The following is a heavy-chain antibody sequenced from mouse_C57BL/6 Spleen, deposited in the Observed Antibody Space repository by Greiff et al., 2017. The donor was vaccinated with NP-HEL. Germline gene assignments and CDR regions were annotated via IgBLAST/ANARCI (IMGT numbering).Heavy chain of an antibody. D-gene: IGHD1-1*01. V-gene: IGHV5-4*01. CDR2: ISDGGSYT. J-gene: IGHJ4*01. Sequence: EVKVVESGGGLVKPGGSLKLSCAASGFTFSSYAMSWVRQTPEKRLEWVATISDGGSYTYYPDNVKGRFTISRDNAKNNLYLQMSHLKSEDTAMYYCARDRSTTTVVAGGAMDYWGQGTSVTVSS. CDR3: ARDRSTTTVVAGGAMDY. CDR1: GFTFSSYA.